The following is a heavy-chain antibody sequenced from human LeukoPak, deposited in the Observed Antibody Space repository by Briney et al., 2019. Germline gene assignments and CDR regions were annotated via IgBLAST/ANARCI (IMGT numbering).Heavy chain of an antibody. CDR1: GGSISSYY. CDR2: IYYSGST. CDR3: ARDLYNGVGPNVCGAFDI. J-gene: IGHJ3*02. Sequence: SETLSLTCTVSGGSISSYYWSWIRQPPGKGLEWIGYIYYSGSTNYNPSLKSRVTISVDTSKNQFSLKLSSVTAADTAVYYCARDLYNGVGPNVCGAFDIWGQGTMVTVSS. D-gene: IGHD1-14*01. V-gene: IGHV4-59*01.